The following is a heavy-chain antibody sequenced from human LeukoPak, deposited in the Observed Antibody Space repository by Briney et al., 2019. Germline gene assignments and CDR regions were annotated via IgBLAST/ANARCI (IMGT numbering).Heavy chain of an antibody. Sequence: PGGSLRLSCAASGFTFSSYAMHWVRQAPGKGLEWVAVISYDGSNKYYADSVKGRFTISRDNSKNTLYLQMNSLRAEDTAVYYCAREGTIFGVVRGFDYWGQGTLVTVSS. CDR2: ISYDGSNK. CDR1: GFTFSSYA. CDR3: AREGTIFGVVRGFDY. J-gene: IGHJ4*02. V-gene: IGHV3-30-3*01. D-gene: IGHD3-3*01.